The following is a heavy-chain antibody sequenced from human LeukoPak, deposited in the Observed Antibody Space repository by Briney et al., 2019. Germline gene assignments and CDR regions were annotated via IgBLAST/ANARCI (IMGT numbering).Heavy chain of an antibody. V-gene: IGHV1-8*01. J-gene: IGHJ3*02. D-gene: IGHD3-22*01. Sequence: GASVKVSCKASGYTFTSYDINWVRQATGQGLEWMGWINPNSGNTGYAQKFQGRVTMTRNTSISTAYMELSSLRSEDTAVYYCWCGSYYYDSRSQDDAFDIWGQGTMVTVSS. CDR1: GYTFTSYD. CDR3: WCGSYYYDSRSQDDAFDI. CDR2: INPNSGNT.